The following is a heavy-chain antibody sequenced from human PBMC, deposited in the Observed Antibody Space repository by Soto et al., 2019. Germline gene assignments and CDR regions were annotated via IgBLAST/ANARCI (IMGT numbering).Heavy chain of an antibody. CDR2: ISGSGFKK. CDR1: GFIFENFV. Sequence: GGSLRLSCAASGFIFENFVMSWVRQSPGKGLEWISSISGSGFKKYYADSVKGRFTISRDDSKSTVYLELNNLSAEDTAVYHCAKNQGVELVPLATVDWFDPWGQGSVVTVSS. D-gene: IGHD1-26*01. CDR3: AKNQGVELVPLATVDWFDP. V-gene: IGHV3-23*01. J-gene: IGHJ5*02.